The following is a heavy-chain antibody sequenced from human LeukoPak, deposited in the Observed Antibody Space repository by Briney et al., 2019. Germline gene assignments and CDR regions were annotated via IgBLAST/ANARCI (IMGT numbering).Heavy chain of an antibody. CDR1: GITFSSYA. D-gene: IGHD6-13*01. Sequence: GGSLRLSCAASGITFSSYAMSWVRQAPGKGLEWVAVISYDGSNKYYADSVKGRFTISRDNSKNTLYLQMNSLRAEDTAVYYCAREGTSLAAAGTGMYNWFDPWGQGTLVTVSS. J-gene: IGHJ5*02. V-gene: IGHV3-30-3*01. CDR3: AREGTSLAAAGTGMYNWFDP. CDR2: ISYDGSNK.